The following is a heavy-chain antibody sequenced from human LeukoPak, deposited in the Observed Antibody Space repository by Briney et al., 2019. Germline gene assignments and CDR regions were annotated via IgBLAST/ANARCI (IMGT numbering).Heavy chain of an antibody. V-gene: IGHV3-48*03. CDR1: GFTFSSYE. D-gene: IGHD2-2*01. Sequence: GGSLRLSCAASGFTFSSYEMNWVRQAPGKGLEWASYISSSGSAIYYAESVKGRFTISRDNAKNSLYLQMNSLRAEDTAVYYCARKYCSSISCLFDYWGQGTLVTVSS. CDR3: ARKYCSSISCLFDY. J-gene: IGHJ4*02. CDR2: ISSSGSAI.